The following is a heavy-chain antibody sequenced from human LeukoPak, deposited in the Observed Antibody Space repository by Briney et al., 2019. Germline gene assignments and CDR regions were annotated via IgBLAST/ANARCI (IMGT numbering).Heavy chain of an antibody. CDR3: ASPGRVVVAATSFDY. Sequence: GGSLRLSCAASGFTVSSNYMNWVRQAPGKGLEWVAVIWYDGSHKSYADSVKGRFTISRDNAKNSLYLQMNSLRAEDTAVYYCASPGRVVVAATSFDYWGQGTLVTVSS. V-gene: IGHV3-33*08. CDR2: IWYDGSHK. CDR1: GFTVSSNY. J-gene: IGHJ4*02. D-gene: IGHD2-15*01.